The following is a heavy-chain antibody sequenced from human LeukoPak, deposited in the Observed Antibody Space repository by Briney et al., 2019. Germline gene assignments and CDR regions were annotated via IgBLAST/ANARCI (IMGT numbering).Heavy chain of an antibody. CDR3: AKGSIRRYQPLPSGVDY. Sequence: GGSLRLSCAASGFTFSSYGMHWVRQAPGKGLEWVAVISYDGSNKYYADSVKGRFTISRDNSKNTLYLRMNSLRAEDTAVYYCAKGSIRRYQPLPSGVDYWGQGTLVTVSS. CDR1: GFTFSSYG. CDR2: ISYDGSNK. J-gene: IGHJ4*02. D-gene: IGHD2-2*01. V-gene: IGHV3-30*18.